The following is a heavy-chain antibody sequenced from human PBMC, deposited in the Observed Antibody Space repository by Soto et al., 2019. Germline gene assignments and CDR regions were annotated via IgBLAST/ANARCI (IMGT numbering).Heavy chain of an antibody. CDR2: IFPLTDIP. J-gene: IGHJ4*02. CDR3: ARCPLVVLNYFEY. V-gene: IGHV1-69*02. Sequence: QVQLVQSGTEVKKPGSSVKVSCKASGGTFRNYPINWVRQAPGQGLEWMGSIFPLTDIPDYAQNFQARLTISADKSTSTAYMELSSLTSDDTAIYFCARCPLVVLNYFEYWGQGTLVTVSS. CDR1: GGTFRNYP.